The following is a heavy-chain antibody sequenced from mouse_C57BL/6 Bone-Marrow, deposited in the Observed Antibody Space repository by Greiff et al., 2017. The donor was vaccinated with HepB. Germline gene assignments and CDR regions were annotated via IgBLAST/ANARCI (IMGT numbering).Heavy chain of an antibody. D-gene: IGHD1-1*01. Sequence: QVQLKQPGAELVKPGASVKMSCKASGYTFTSYWITWVKQRPGQGLEWIGDIYPGSGSTNYNEKFKSKATLTVDTSSSTAYMQLSSLTSEDSAVYYCARNRITTVVATFDYWGQGTTLTVSS. J-gene: IGHJ2*01. CDR2: IYPGSGST. CDR1: GYTFTSYW. V-gene: IGHV1-55*01. CDR3: ARNRITTVVATFDY.